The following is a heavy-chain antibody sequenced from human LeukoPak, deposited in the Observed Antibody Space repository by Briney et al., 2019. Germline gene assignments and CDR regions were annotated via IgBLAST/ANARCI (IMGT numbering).Heavy chain of an antibody. CDR2: INHSGST. V-gene: IGHV4-34*01. D-gene: IGHD1-14*01. Sequence: PSETLSLTCAVYGGSFSGYYWSWIRQPPGKGLEWIGEINHSGSTNYNPSLKSRVTISVDTSKNQFSLKLSSVTAADTAVYYCARLAPRRGWFDPWGQGTLVTVSS. CDR3: ARLAPRRGWFDP. J-gene: IGHJ5*02. CDR1: GGSFSGYY.